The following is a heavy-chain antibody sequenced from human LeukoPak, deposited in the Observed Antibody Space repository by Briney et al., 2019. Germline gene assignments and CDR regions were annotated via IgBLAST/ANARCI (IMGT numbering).Heavy chain of an antibody. J-gene: IGHJ5*02. CDR1: GYTFTGYY. CDR2: INPNSGGT. CDR3: AREGGGWVRGNWFDP. V-gene: IGHV1-2*06. D-gene: IGHD6-19*01. Sequence: GASVKVSCRASGYTFTGYYMSWVRQAPGQGLEWMGRINPNSGGTNYAQKFQGRVTMTRDTSISTAYMELSRLRSDDTAVYYCAREGGGWVRGNWFDPWGQGTLVTVSS.